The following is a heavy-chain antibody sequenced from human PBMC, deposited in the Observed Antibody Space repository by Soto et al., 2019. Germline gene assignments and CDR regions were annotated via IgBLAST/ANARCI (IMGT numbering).Heavy chain of an antibody. V-gene: IGHV3-23*01. J-gene: IGHJ4*02. CDR2: ISGSGGST. Sequence: GGSLRLSCAASGFTFSSYAMSWVRQAPGKGLEWVSAISGSGGSTYYADSVKGRFTISRDNSKNTLYLQMNSLRAEDTAVYYCAKDGAVGATTVRYFDYWGQGTLVTVSS. CDR1: GFTFSSYA. CDR3: AKDGAVGATTVRYFDY. D-gene: IGHD1-26*01.